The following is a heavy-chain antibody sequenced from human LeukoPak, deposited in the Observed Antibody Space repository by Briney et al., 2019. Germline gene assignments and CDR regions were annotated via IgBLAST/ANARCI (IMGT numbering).Heavy chain of an antibody. J-gene: IGHJ3*02. CDR1: GFTFSDYY. V-gene: IGHV3-11*04. CDR3: ARVVDTAMVLYGAFDI. D-gene: IGHD5-18*01. Sequence: GGSLRLSCAASGFTFSDYYMSWIRQAPGKGLEWVSYISSSGSTIYYADSVKGRFTISRDNAKKSLYLEMNSLRAEDTAVYYCARVVDTAMVLYGAFDIWGQGTMVTVSS. CDR2: ISSSGSTI.